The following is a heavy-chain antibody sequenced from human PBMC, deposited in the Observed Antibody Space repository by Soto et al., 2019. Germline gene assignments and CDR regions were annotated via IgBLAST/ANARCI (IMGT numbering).Heavy chain of an antibody. CDR2: ISYDGSNK. CDR3: VRDAADFYDSGSPFYYFDY. V-gene: IGHV3-30*03. J-gene: IGHJ4*02. Sequence: GGSLRLSCAASGFTFSGYGMHWVRQAPGKGLDWVAVISYDGSNKYYVDSVKGRFTISRDNSRNTLYLEMSSLRAEDTAVYYCVRDAADFYDSGSPFYYFDYWGQGTLVTVSS. CDR1: GFTFSGYG. D-gene: IGHD3-10*01.